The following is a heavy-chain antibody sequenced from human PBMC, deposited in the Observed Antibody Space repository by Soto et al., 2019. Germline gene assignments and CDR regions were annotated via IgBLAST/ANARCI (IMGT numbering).Heavy chain of an antibody. D-gene: IGHD2-15*01. CDR3: AKDLVGGRSSAKVEAYYYYGMDV. J-gene: IGHJ6*02. CDR1: GFTFSSYA. CDR2: ISGSGGST. Sequence: EVQLLESGGGLVQPGGSLRLSCAASGFTFSSYAMSWVRQAPGKGLEWVSAISGSGGSTYYADSVKGRFTISRDNSKNTLYLQMNSLRAEDTAVYYCAKDLVGGRSSAKVEAYYYYGMDVWGQGTTVTVSS. V-gene: IGHV3-23*01.